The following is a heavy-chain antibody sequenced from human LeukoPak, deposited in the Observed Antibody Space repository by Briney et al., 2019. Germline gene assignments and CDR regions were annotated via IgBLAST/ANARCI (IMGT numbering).Heavy chain of an antibody. CDR1: GGSISTYY. Sequence: KPSETLSLTCTVSGGSISTYYWSWIRQPPGKGLEWIGYITYSGSTNYNPSLKSRVTISVDTSKNQFSLRLSSVTAADTALYYCAGVRGAALDHWGQGTLVTVSS. CDR2: ITYSGST. J-gene: IGHJ4*02. CDR3: AGVRGAALDH. D-gene: IGHD1-26*01. V-gene: IGHV4-59*08.